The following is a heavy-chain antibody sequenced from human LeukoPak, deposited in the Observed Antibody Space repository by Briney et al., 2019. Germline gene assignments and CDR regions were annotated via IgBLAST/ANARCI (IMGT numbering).Heavy chain of an antibody. CDR2: TSDGGGNT. CDR3: ARRRVSANYGDYRFDF. J-gene: IGHJ4*02. V-gene: IGHV3-23*01. Sequence: PHGGSLRLSCAASGFTFSSYAMSWVRQAPGKGLEWVSATSDGGGNTYYADSVKGRFTISRDNSKNTLYLQMNSLRAEDTAVYYCARRRVSANYGDYRFDFWGQGTLVTVSS. CDR1: GFTFSSYA. D-gene: IGHD4-17*01.